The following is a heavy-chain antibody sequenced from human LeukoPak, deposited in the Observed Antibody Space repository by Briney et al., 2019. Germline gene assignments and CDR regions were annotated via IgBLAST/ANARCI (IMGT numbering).Heavy chain of an antibody. V-gene: IGHV4-39*01. Sequence: SETLSLTCTVSGGSISSSSYYWGWIRQPPGKGLEWIGSIYYSGSTYYNPSLKSRATISVDTSKNQFSLKLSSVTAADTAVYYCARGVGYDFWSGSNWFDPWGQGTLVTVSS. CDR1: GGSISSSSYY. CDR3: ARGVGYDFWSGSNWFDP. J-gene: IGHJ5*02. D-gene: IGHD3-3*01. CDR2: IYYSGST.